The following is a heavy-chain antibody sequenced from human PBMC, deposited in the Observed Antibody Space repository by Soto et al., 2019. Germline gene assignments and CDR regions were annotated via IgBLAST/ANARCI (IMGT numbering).Heavy chain of an antibody. Sequence: SETLSLTCTVSTGSISSSSYYWGFIRQPPGKGLEWIGSIYYTGRTYYSPSLRSRVAISVDMSKSQFSLKLSSVTAADTAVYYCARHPKSGSLHFHGMDVWGQGTTVTVSS. CDR1: TGSISSSSYY. CDR3: ARHPKSGSLHFHGMDV. V-gene: IGHV4-39*01. CDR2: IYYTGRT. J-gene: IGHJ6*02. D-gene: IGHD1-26*01.